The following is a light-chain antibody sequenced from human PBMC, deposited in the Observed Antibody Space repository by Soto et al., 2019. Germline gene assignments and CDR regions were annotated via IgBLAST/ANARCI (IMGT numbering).Light chain of an antibody. J-gene: IGKJ3*01. CDR3: QHSYSSPCT. CDR1: RNIDKN. Sequence: DIQMTQSPSSLSASIGDRVTITCRASRNIDKNLNWYQQKPGKDTNLLIYATSALQNGVPSRFSGSGSGTDFTLTVNSLQPEEFAVYFCQHSYSSPCTFGLGTKVYI. CDR2: ATS. V-gene: IGKV1-39*01.